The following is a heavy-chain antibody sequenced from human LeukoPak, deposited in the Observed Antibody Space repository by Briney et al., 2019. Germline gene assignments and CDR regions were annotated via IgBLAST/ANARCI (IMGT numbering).Heavy chain of an antibody. J-gene: IGHJ3*02. CDR3: AREYYDILTGTLAAFDI. CDR1: GGTFSSYA. V-gene: IGHV1-69*04. Sequence: SVKVSCKASGGTFSSYAISWVRQAPGQGLEWMGRIIPILGIANYAQKFQGRVTITADKSTSTAYMELSSLRSEDTAVYYCAREYYDILTGTLAAFDIWGQGTMVTVSS. CDR2: IIPILGIA. D-gene: IGHD3-9*01.